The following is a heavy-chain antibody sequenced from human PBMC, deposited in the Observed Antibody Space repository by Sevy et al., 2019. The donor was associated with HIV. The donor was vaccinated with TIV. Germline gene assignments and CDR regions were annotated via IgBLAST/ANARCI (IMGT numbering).Heavy chain of an antibody. V-gene: IGHV3-30-3*01. J-gene: IGHJ4*02. CDR1: GFSFSTAA. D-gene: IGHD6-19*01. CDR3: TRGVRGRSTGSSGWHDFFDY. CDR2: ISTDGNIK. Sequence: GGSLRLSCVASGFSFSTAAMDWVRQAPGEGLEWVAVISTDGNIKYNSDSVKGRFTISRDNSRNTMSLQMNSLRPDDTAVYYCTRGVRGRSTGSSGWHDFFDYWGQGTLVTVSS.